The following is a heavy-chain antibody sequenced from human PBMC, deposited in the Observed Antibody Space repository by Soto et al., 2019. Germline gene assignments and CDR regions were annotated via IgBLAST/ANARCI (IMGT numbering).Heavy chain of an antibody. CDR2: IYYSGST. J-gene: IGHJ4*02. CDR3: SSSYSSGWTAPYYFDY. D-gene: IGHD6-19*01. CDR1: GGSVSSGSYY. Sequence: SETLSLTCTVSGGSVSSGSYYWSWIRQPPGKGLEWIGYIYYSGSTNSNPSLKSRVTISVDKNKNKLSLKLRSVTDADREEDYFSSSYSSGWTAPYYFDYWGQGTLVTVSS. V-gene: IGHV4-61*01.